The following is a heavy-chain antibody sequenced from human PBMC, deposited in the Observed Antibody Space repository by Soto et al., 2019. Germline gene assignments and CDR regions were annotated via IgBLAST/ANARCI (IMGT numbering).Heavy chain of an antibody. Sequence: GGALSLPCAASGCTFSSYSINCVRQAPGKGLEWISYISSTGGTVNYADSVKGRFTISRDNIKNSLFLQMTSLRDEDTAVYYCARDGLDYYGLDVWGQGTKVTVSS. CDR2: ISSTGGTV. J-gene: IGHJ6*02. V-gene: IGHV3-48*02. CDR3: ARDGLDYYGLDV. CDR1: GCTFSSYS.